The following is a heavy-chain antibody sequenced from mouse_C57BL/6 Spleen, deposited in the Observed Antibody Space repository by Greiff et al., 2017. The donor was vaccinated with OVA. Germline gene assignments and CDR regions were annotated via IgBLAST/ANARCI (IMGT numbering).Heavy chain of an antibody. D-gene: IGHD6-2*01. V-gene: IGHV1-63*01. J-gene: IGHJ1*03. CDR3: AVISGYFDV. Sequence: QVQLKESGAELVRPGTSVKMSCKASGYTFTNYWIGWAKQRPGHGLEWIGDIYPGGGYTNYNEKFKGKATLTADKSSSTAYMQFSSLTSEDSAIYYCAVISGYFDVWGTGTTVTVSS. CDR1: GYTFTNYW. CDR2: IYPGGGYT.